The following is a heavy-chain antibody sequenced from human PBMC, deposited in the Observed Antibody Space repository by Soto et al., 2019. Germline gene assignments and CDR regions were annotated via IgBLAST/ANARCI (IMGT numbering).Heavy chain of an antibody. Sequence: SETLSLTCTVSGGSIINYYWNWIRQPPGKGLEWIGYIYNSGSTNSNPSLKSRVTISVDTSKNQFSLKLSYVTAADTAVYYCARGLRDSTYYYDSSGYYYYGMDVWGQGTTVTVSS. CDR2: IYNSGST. V-gene: IGHV4-59*01. CDR1: GGSIINYY. D-gene: IGHD3-22*01. CDR3: ARGLRDSTYYYDSSGYYYYGMDV. J-gene: IGHJ6*02.